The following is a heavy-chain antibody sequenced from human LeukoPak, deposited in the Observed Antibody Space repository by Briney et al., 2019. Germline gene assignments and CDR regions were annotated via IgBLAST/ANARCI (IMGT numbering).Heavy chain of an antibody. D-gene: IGHD6-6*01. CDR3: AKGSSTARPYYFDC. V-gene: IGHV3-23*01. CDR1: GFTFRNYA. Sequence: GGSLRLSCAASGFTFRNYAMSWVRQAPGKGLDWISGITDDAGSTWYADSVKGRFTISRDNSKNTLYLQMNGLRAEDTAVYYCAKGSSTARPYYFDCWGQGTLVSVSS. J-gene: IGHJ4*02. CDR2: ITDDAGST.